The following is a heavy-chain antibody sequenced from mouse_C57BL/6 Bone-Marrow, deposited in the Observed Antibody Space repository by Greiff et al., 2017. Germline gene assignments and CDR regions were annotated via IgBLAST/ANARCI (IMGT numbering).Heavy chain of an antibody. CDR3: TTRRYAMDY. Sequence: VQLKQSGAELVRRAASVTLSCTASGFYIKDYYMHWVQQRPEPGLEWIGRIDREDGDNDYAPMFQGKATMTADTSSNTAYLQLSSLTSEDTAVYYCTTRRYAMDYWGQGTTRTVSS. CDR2: IDREDGDN. J-gene: IGHJ2*01. D-gene: IGHD1-1*02. V-gene: IGHV14-1*01. CDR1: GFYIKDYY.